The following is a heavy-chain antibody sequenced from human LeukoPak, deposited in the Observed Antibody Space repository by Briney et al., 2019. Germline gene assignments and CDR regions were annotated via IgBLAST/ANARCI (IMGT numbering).Heavy chain of an antibody. CDR3: ARASTIAVGTTTYLQH. D-gene: IGHD1-14*01. J-gene: IGHJ1*01. CDR2: INTNTGNP. CDR1: GYIFSVYA. V-gene: IGHV7-4-1*02. Sequence: ASVKVSCKASGYIFSVYALIWVRQAPGQGLELMGWINTNTGNPTYAQGFTGRFVFSLDTSVSTAYLQISSLKAEDTAVYYCARASTIAVGTTTYLQHWGQGTLVTVSS.